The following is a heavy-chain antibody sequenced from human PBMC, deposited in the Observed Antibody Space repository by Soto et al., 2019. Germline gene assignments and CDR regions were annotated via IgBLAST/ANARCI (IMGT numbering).Heavy chain of an antibody. CDR2: ISPYNGTT. V-gene: IGHV1-18*04. J-gene: IGHJ6*02. Sequence: ASVKVSCKASGYTFTTYGISWVRQAPGQGLGWMGWISPYNGTTKYAEKFQGEMTMTTDTATSTAYMDLRSLRSDDTAVYYCARDGERDTGLNFYYYLHGMDAWGQGTRVTVSS. CDR1: GYTFTTYG. CDR3: ARDGERDTGLNFYYYLHGMDA. D-gene: IGHD1-1*01.